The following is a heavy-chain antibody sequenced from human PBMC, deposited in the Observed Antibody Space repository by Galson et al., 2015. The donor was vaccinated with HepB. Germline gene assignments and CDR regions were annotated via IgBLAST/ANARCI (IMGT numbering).Heavy chain of an antibody. V-gene: IGHV3-72*01. D-gene: IGHD5-18*01. Sequence: SLRLSCATSGFTFSDHYMDWVRQAPGKGLEWVGRIRNKANSYTTKYAASVKGRFTISRDDSKNSLYLQTNSLKTEDTAVYYCVRVSHGYSYKTFDYWGQGTLVTVSS. CDR1: GFTFSDHY. CDR3: VRVSHGYSYKTFDY. J-gene: IGHJ4*02. CDR2: IRNKANSYTT.